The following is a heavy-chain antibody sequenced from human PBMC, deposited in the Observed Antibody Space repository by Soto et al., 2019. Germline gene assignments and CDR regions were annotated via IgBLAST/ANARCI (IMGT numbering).Heavy chain of an antibody. CDR3: ARDRGSSGYYDAFDI. CDR1: GGSISSYY. V-gene: IGHV4-59*01. Sequence: SETLSLTCTVSGGSISSYYWSWIRQPPGKGLEWIGYIYYSGSTNYNPSLKSRVTISVDTSKNQFSLKLSSVTAADTAVYYCARDRGSSGYYDAFDIWGQGTMVTVSS. CDR2: IYYSGST. J-gene: IGHJ3*02. D-gene: IGHD3-22*01.